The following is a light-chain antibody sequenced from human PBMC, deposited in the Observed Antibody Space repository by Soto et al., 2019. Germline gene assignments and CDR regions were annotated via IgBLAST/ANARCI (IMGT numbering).Light chain of an antibody. CDR3: QQYGSPPWA. V-gene: IGKV3-20*01. J-gene: IGKJ1*01. Sequence: IVLTQSPGTLSLSPGERATLSCRAILSFGSNFLAWYQQKRGQAHRILIYAASKKASGVTDRFSGSGSGSDFILTISRLEPEDFAVYYCQQYGSPPWASGQGTRVEI. CDR1: LSFGSNF. CDR2: AAS.